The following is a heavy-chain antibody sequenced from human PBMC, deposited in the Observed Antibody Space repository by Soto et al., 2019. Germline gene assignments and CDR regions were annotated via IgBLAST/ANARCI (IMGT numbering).Heavy chain of an antibody. CDR1: GYTFTGYY. D-gene: IGHD3-10*01. CDR2: INPNSGGT. V-gene: IGHV1-2*02. Sequence: ASVKVSCKASGYTFTGYYMHWVRQAPGQGLEWMGWINPNSGGTNYAQKFQGRVTMTRDTSISTAYMELSRLRSDDTAVYYCARVMVRGVIIIGYRGQGTLVTVSS. CDR3: ARVMVRGVIIIGY. J-gene: IGHJ4*02.